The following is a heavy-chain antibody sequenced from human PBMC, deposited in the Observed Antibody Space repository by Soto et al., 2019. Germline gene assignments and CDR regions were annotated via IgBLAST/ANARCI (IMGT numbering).Heavy chain of an antibody. CDR2: INHSGST. CDR3: ARVTGRRRTTVTTSDGGY. CDR1: GGSISSSNW. J-gene: IGHJ4*02. Sequence: PSETLSLTCAVSGGSISSSNWWSWVRQPPGKGLEWIGEINHSGSTNYNPSLKSRVTISVDTSKNQFSLKLSSVTAADTAVYYCARVTGRRRTTVTTSDGGYWGQGTLVTVSS. V-gene: IGHV4-4*02. D-gene: IGHD4-17*01.